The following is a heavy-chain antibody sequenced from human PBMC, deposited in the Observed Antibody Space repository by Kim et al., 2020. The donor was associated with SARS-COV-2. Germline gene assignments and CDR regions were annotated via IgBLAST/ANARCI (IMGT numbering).Heavy chain of an antibody. V-gene: IGHV3-23*01. CDR1: GFTFSTYG. CDR2: ISNDGGSS. Sequence: GGSLRLSCAASGFTFSTYGMNWVRQAPGKGLEWVSAISNDGGSSFYADSVKGRFTISRDNSKNILYLHMTSLRAEDTAVYYCARGEGHQGAGYMDVWGQGNRVTVSS. CDR3: ARGEGHQGAGYMDV. J-gene: IGHJ6*02. D-gene: IGHD3-16*01.